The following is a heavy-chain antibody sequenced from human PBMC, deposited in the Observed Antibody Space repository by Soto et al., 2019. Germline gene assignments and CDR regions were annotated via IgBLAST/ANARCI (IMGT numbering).Heavy chain of an antibody. CDR3: AKAYYDSSGYYRGPFDY. J-gene: IGHJ4*02. Sequence: GGSLRLSCAASGFTFSSYAMSWVRQAPGKGLEWVSAISGSGGSTYYADSVKGRFTISRDNSKNTLYLQMSSLRAEDTAVYYCAKAYYDSSGYYRGPFDYWGQGTLVTVSS. V-gene: IGHV3-23*01. CDR1: GFTFSSYA. CDR2: ISGSGGST. D-gene: IGHD3-22*01.